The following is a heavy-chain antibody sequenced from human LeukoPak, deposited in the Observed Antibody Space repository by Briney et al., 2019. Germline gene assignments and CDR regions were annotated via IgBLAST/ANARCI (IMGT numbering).Heavy chain of an antibody. CDR1: GFTFSSYA. J-gene: IGHJ3*02. V-gene: IGHV3-23*01. CDR3: ATLSSESPGRGNGDAFDI. D-gene: IGHD1-1*01. Sequence: PGGSLRLSCAASGFTFSSYAMSWVRQAPGKGLEWVSAISGSGGSTYYADSVKGRFTISRDNSKNTLYLQMNSLRAEDTAVYYCATLSSESPGRGNGDAFDIWGQGTMVTVSS. CDR2: ISGSGGST.